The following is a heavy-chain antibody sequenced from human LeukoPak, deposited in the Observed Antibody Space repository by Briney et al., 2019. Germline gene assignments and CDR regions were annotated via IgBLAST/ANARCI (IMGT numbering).Heavy chain of an antibody. CDR2: VNTVSSYI. CDR3: ARLRRNSDRSDFFYYYDH. J-gene: IGHJ4*02. D-gene: IGHD3-22*01. Sequence: GGSLRLSCTASGFTFSDYIMNWVRQAPGKGLEWVASVNTVSSYIYYADSMRGRFTISRDNAKNSLFLQMNSLRAEDTAVYYCARLRRNSDRSDFFYYYDHWGQGNRVTVSS. V-gene: IGHV3-21*01. CDR1: GFTFSDYI.